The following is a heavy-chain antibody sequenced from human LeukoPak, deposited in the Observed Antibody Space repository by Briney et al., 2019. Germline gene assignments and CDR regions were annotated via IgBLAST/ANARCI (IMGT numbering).Heavy chain of an antibody. V-gene: IGHV4-59*01. J-gene: IGHJ5*02. D-gene: IGHD4-17*01. CDR3: ARGKAKGAEDYGDYPGYNWFDP. CDR2: IYYSGST. Sequence: SETLSLTCTVSGASISSYYWSWIRQPPGKGLEWIGYIYYSGSTNYNPSLKSRVTISVDTSKNQFSLKLSSVTAADTAVYYCARGKAKGAEDYGDYPGYNWFDPWGQGTLVTVSS. CDR1: GASISSYY.